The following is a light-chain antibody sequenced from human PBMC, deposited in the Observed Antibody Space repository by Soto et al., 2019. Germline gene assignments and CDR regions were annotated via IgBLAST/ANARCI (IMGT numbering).Light chain of an antibody. CDR2: RDS. J-gene: IGLJ3*02. V-gene: IGLV3-9*01. CDR3: QVWDSSTARV. Sequence: SYELTQPLSVSVALGQTARITCGGNNIGSKNVHWYQQKPGQDPVLVIYRDSNRPSWIPERFSGSNSGNTATLTISRAQAGDEADYYCQVWDSSTARVFGGGTKLTVL. CDR1: NIGSKN.